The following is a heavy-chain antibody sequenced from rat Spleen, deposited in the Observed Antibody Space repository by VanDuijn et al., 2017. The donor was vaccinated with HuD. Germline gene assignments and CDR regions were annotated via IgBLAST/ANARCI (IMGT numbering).Heavy chain of an antibody. J-gene: IGHJ2*01. CDR3: ARDLDGYFDY. CDR2: IWAGGGS. V-gene: IGHV2-15*01. CDR1: GFSLTSYH. Sequence: QVQLKESGPGLVQPSQTLSLTCTVSGFSLTSYHVSWVRQPPGKSLVWMGSIWAGGGSNYNSAVQSRLSISRDTSKSQVFLKMNSLQSEDTTTYYCARDLDGYFDYWGQGVMVTVSS. D-gene: IGHD1-12*03.